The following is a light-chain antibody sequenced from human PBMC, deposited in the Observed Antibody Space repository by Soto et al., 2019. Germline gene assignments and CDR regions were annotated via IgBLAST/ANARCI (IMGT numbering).Light chain of an antibody. CDR1: SSDVG. Sequence: QSALTQPPSVSGSPGQSVTISCTGASSDVGVAWYQQPPGTAPKLLIYDVTNRPAGVPDRFSGSKSCNTASLTISGLQAGDEADYYCGSYLPGSIVFGGGTKLTVL. V-gene: IGLV2-18*02. CDR3: GSYLPGSIV. J-gene: IGLJ2*01. CDR2: DVT.